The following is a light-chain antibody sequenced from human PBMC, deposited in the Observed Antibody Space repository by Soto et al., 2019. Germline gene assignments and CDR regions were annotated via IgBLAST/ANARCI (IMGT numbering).Light chain of an antibody. J-gene: IGKJ1*01. CDR3: QQYNNWPGT. Sequence: EIVLTQSPGTLSLSPGERAPLSCRASQSVSSSYLAWYQQKPGQAPRLLIYGASSRATGIPDRFSGSGSGTDFTLTINRLEPEDFAVYYCQQYNNWPGTFGQGTKVDIK. CDR1: QSVSSSY. V-gene: IGKV3-20*01. CDR2: GAS.